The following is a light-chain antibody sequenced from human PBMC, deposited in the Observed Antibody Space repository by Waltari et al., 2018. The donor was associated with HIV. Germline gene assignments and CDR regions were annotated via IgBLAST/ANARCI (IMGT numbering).Light chain of an antibody. CDR3: SSYITTGTIL. CDR2: DVN. CDR1: SSDIVPYNH. Sequence: QSALTQPASVSGSLGQSITISCIGSSSDIVPYNHVSWYQQYPDKAPLLLIRDVNTRHSGIPFRFSASKSGKTATLTISGLQAEDEADYYCSSYITTGTILFGGGTKVTVL. J-gene: IGLJ3*02. V-gene: IGLV2-14*03.